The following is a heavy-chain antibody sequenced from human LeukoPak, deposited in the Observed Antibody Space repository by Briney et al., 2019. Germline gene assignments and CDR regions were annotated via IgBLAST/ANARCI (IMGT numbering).Heavy chain of an antibody. CDR2: ISAYNGNT. Sequence: ASVKVSCKASGYTFTCYGISWVRQAPGQGLEWMGWISAYNGNTNYAQKLQGRVTMTTDTSTSTAYMELRSLRSDDTAVYYCASTSSIAVARGAFDIWGQGTMVTVSS. D-gene: IGHD6-19*01. V-gene: IGHV1-18*01. J-gene: IGHJ3*02. CDR3: ASTSSIAVARGAFDI. CDR1: GYTFTCYG.